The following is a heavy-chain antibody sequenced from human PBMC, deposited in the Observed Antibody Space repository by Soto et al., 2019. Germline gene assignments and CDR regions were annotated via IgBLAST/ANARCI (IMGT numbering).Heavy chain of an antibody. Sequence: GGSLRLSCAASGFTFSNNWMHWVRQAPGKGLEWVSNINQDGSGKYYVDSVKGRFTISRDNAKNSLYLQMNSLRAEDTAVYYCASSLTGYYGYFDYWGQGTLVTVSS. D-gene: IGHD3-9*01. V-gene: IGHV3-7*01. CDR1: GFTFSNNW. J-gene: IGHJ4*02. CDR3: ASSLTGYYGYFDY. CDR2: INQDGSGK.